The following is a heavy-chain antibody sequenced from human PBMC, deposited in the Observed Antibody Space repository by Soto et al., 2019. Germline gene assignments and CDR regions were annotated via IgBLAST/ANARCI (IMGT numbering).Heavy chain of an antibody. CDR1: GFTFSYYG. V-gene: IGHV1-18*04. CDR3: ARDPAGLYLFDY. CDR2: TNAHTGRS. Sequence: QVRLVQSGGEVRNPGASVKVSCKASGFTFSYYGVSWVRQAPGQGLEWMGFTNAHTGRSGTSKKFHGRVTLSTDTSTSTAYMELRSLRSDDTAVYFCARDPAGLYLFDYWGQGTLLTVSS. J-gene: IGHJ4*02. D-gene: IGHD2-2*01.